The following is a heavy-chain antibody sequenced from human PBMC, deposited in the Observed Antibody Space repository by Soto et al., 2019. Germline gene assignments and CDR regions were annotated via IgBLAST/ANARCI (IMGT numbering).Heavy chain of an antibody. CDR3: AKERGYQLPWGMDV. CDR1: GFTFSHFG. Sequence: QEQLVESGGGVVQHGRSLRLSCAASGFTFSHFGMHWVRQAPGTGLEWITSVSYDGTNKYYADSVKGRFTISRDYSESTLYLQMNSLRAEDTAVYYCAKERGYQLPWGMDVWGQGTAVTVSS. J-gene: IGHJ6*02. D-gene: IGHD2-2*01. CDR2: VSYDGTNK. V-gene: IGHV3-30*18.